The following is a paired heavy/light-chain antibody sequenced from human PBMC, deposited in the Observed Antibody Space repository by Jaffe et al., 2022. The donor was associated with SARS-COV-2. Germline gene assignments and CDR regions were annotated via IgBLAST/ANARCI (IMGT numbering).Heavy chain of an antibody. CDR3: ARIGSYYDFWSGLVYFDF. V-gene: IGHV2-26*01. D-gene: IGHD3-3*01. J-gene: IGHJ4*02. CDR2: IFSNDEK. CDR1: GFSLTNTKMG. Sequence: QVTLKESGPVLVKPTETLTLTCTVSGFSLTNTKMGVSWIRQPPGKALEWLAHIFSNDEKSYSTSLKSRLTIAKDTSKSQVVLTMTNMDPVDTATYYCARIGSYYDFWSGLVYFDFWGQGALVTVSS.
Light chain of an antibody. CDR2: LGS. V-gene: IGKV2-28*01. J-gene: IGKJ2*01. CDR3: MQALQTYT. CDR1: QSLLHSNGYNY. Sequence: DIVMTQSPLSLPVTPGEPASISCRSSQSLLHSNGYNYLDWYLQKPGQSPQLLIYLGSNRASGVPDRFSGSGSGTDFTLKISRVEAEDVGVYYCMQALQTYTFGQGTKLEIK.